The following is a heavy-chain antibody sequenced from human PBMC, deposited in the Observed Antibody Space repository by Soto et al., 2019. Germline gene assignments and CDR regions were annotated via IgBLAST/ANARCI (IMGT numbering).Heavy chain of an antibody. J-gene: IGHJ4*02. V-gene: IGHV1-69*13. CDR3: ARRAVRYSSGWYAPARMLALHY. CDR2: IIPIFGTA. CDR1: GGTFSSYA. Sequence: SVKVSCKASGGTFSSYAISWARQAPGQGLEWMGGIIPIFGTANYAQKFQGRVTITADESTSTAYMELSSLRSEDTAVYYCARRAVRYSSGWYAPARMLALHYWGQGTLVTVSS. D-gene: IGHD6-19*01.